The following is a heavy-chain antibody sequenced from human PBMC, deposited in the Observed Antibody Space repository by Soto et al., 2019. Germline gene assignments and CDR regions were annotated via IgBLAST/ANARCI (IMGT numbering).Heavy chain of an antibody. D-gene: IGHD3-16*01. J-gene: IGHJ3*02. CDR1: GFTFSIYG. V-gene: IGHV3-33*01. Sequence: QVQLEESGGGVVQPGRSLRLSCAASGFTFSIYGMHWVRQAPGKGLEWVASLWADGSHECYADSVKGRFTVSRDNSKSTVYLQMNSLRAEAAALYYCAREPTGGNDDFDIWGQGTMVTVSS. CDR2: LWADGSHE. CDR3: AREPTGGNDDFDI.